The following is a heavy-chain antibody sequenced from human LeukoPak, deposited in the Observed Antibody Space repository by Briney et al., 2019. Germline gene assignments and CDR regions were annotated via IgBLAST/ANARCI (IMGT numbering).Heavy chain of an antibody. CDR1: GGTISSSSYY. CDR2: IYYSGST. J-gene: IGHJ4*02. CDR3: ASRQYDFWSGYPRPFEY. V-gene: IGHV4-39*01. Sequence: PSDTLSLTCTVSGGTISSSSYYWGWIRQPPGKLLEWIGSIYYSGSTYYNPSLKSRVTISVATSKNQFSLKMSSATAADTAMSCCASRQYDFWSGYPRPFEYWGQGTLVTVSS. D-gene: IGHD3-3*01.